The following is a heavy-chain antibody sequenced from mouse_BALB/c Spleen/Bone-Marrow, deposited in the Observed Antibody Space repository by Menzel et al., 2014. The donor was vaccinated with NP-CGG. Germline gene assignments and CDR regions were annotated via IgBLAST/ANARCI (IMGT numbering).Heavy chain of an antibody. CDR2: VSTGSTII. CDR1: GFTFSNFG. CDR3: ARSHFYGNYFDY. D-gene: IGHD2-1*01. J-gene: IGHJ2*01. V-gene: IGHV5-17*02. Sequence: EVHLVESGGGLVQPGGSRKLSCAASGFTFSNFGMHWFRQSPEKGLEWVAFVSTGSTIIYYADTVKGRFTISRDNPENTLFLQMTSLRSEDTAIYYCARSHFYGNYFDYWGQGTTLTASS.